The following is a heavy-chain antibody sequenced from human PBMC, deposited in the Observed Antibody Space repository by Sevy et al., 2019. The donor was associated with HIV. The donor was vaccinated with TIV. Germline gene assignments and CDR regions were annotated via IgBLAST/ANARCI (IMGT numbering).Heavy chain of an antibody. Sequence: GGSLRLSCAASGFTFSSYAMSWVRQAPGKGLEWVSAISGSGGSTYYADSVKGRFTISRDNSKNTLCLQMNSLRAEDTAVYYCAKGDSYYYYDSSRYYRTHFDYWGHGTLVTVSS. CDR1: GFTFSSYA. D-gene: IGHD3-22*01. J-gene: IGHJ4*01. CDR2: ISGSGGST. CDR3: AKGDSYYYYDSSRYYRTHFDY. V-gene: IGHV3-23*01.